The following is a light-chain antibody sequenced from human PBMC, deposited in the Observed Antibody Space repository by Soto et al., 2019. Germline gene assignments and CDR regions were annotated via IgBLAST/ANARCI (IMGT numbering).Light chain of an antibody. CDR1: QSVPSDY. J-gene: IGKJ1*01. CDR2: GAS. Sequence: IVLTQSPGTLSLSPGERATLSCRASQSVPSDYLAWYHQRPGQAPRLLIYGASNRATGIPDRFSGSGSGTDFTLTLSRLDPEDFALFFCQQYGSSPLPFGQGTKVQVK. CDR3: QQYGSSPLP. V-gene: IGKV3-20*01.